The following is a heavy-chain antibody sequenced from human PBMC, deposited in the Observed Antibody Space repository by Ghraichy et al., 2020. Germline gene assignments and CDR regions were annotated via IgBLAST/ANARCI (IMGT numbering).Heavy chain of an antibody. D-gene: IGHD2-15*01. Sequence: GGSLRLSCAASGFTFSSYAMSWVRQAPGKGLEWVSAISGSGGSTYYADSVKGRFTISRDNSKNTLYLQMNSLRAEDTAVYYCAKETSYCSGGSCYFSPFDYWGQGTLVTVSS. J-gene: IGHJ4*02. CDR2: ISGSGGST. V-gene: IGHV3-23*01. CDR3: AKETSYCSGGSCYFSPFDY. CDR1: GFTFSSYA.